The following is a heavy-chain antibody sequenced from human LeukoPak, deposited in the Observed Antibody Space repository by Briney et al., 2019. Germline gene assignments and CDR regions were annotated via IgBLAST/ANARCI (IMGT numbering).Heavy chain of an antibody. Sequence: NPGGSLRLSCAASGFTFSSYSMNWVRQAPGKGLEWVSSISSSSSYIYYADSVKGRFTISRDNAKNSLYLQMNSLRAEDTAVYYCARVPAARTFYYYYYMDVWGKGTTVTISS. J-gene: IGHJ6*03. D-gene: IGHD2-2*01. CDR3: ARVPAARTFYYYYYMDV. CDR1: GFTFSSYS. CDR2: ISSSSSYI. V-gene: IGHV3-21*01.